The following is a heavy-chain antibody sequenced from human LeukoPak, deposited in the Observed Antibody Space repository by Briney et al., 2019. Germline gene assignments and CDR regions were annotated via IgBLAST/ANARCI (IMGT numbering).Heavy chain of an antibody. CDR1: GGSISSGGYS. CDR2: IYHSGST. J-gene: IGHJ6*02. CDR3: ARHGGQDIVVVPAAIARPYYYGMDV. D-gene: IGHD2-2*01. V-gene: IGHV4-30-2*01. Sequence: SQTLSLTCAVSGGSISSGGYSWSWIRQPPGKGLEWIGYIYHSGSTYYNPSLKSRVTISVDRSKNQFSLKLSSVTAADTAVYYCARHGGQDIVVVPAAIARPYYYGMDVWGQGTTVTVSS.